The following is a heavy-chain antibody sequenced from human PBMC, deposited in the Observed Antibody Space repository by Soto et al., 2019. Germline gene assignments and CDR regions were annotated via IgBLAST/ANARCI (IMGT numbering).Heavy chain of an antibody. V-gene: IGHV3-30-3*01. D-gene: IGHD1-1*01. Sequence: QVQLVESGGGVVQPGRSLRLSCAASGFTFSSYAMHWVRQAPGKGLEWVAVISYDGSNKYYADSVKGRFTISRDNSKNTLYLQMNSLRAEDTAVYYCARQRVKNFDYWGQGTLVTVSS. CDR2: ISYDGSNK. CDR1: GFTFSSYA. J-gene: IGHJ4*02. CDR3: ARQRVKNFDY.